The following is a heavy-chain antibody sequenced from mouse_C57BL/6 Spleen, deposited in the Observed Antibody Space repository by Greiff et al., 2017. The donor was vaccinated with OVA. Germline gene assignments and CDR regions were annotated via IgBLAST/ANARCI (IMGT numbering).Heavy chain of an antibody. CDR2: INYDGSST. CDR1: GFTFSDYY. CDR3: AREGPVAFDY. Sequence: EVMLVESEGGLVQPGSSMKLSCTASGFTFSDYYMAWVRQVPEKGLEWVANINYDGSSTYYLDSLKSRFIISRDNAKNILYLQMSSLKSEDTATYYCAREGPVAFDYWGQGTTLTVSS. J-gene: IGHJ2*01. V-gene: IGHV5-16*01. D-gene: IGHD1-1*02.